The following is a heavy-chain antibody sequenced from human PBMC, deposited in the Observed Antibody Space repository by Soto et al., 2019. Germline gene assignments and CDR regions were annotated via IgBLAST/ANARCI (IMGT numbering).Heavy chain of an antibody. CDR1: GFTFSSYA. V-gene: IGHV3-23*01. D-gene: IGHD3-10*01. Sequence: ESGGGLVQPGGSLRLSCAASGFTFSSYAMSWVRQAPGKGLEWVSAISGSGGSTYYADSVKGRFTISRDNSKHTLYLQMNSLRAEDTAVYYCAKDPGGITMVRGVFWGQGTLVTVAA. CDR2: ISGSGGST. CDR3: AKDPGGITMVRGVF. J-gene: IGHJ4*02.